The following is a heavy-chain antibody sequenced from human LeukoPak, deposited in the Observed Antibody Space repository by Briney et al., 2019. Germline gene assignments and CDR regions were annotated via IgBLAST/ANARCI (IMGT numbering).Heavy chain of an antibody. Sequence: GGSLRLSCAASGFTVSSNYMSWVRQAPGKGLEWVAVIWYDGSNKYYADSVKGRFTISRDNSKNTLYLQMNSLRAEDTAVYYCAKDLYYDFWSGYYTDYWGQGTLVTVSS. CDR2: IWYDGSNK. CDR3: AKDLYYDFWSGYYTDY. J-gene: IGHJ4*02. D-gene: IGHD3-3*01. CDR1: GFTVSSNY. V-gene: IGHV3-33*06.